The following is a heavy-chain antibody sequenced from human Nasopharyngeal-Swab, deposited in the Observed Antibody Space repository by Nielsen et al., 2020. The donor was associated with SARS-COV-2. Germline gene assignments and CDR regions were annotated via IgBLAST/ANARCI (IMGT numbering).Heavy chain of an antibody. CDR3: ARRGSGDAFWSASAQMFDY. D-gene: IGHD3-3*01. CDR1: GFTFSSYW. V-gene: IGHV3-7*03. Sequence: GGSLRLSCAASGFTFSSYWMSWVRQAPGKGLEWVANIKQDGSEKYYVDSVKGRFTISRDNAKNSLYLQMNSLRAEDTAVYYCARRGSGDAFWSASAQMFDYWGQGTLVAVSS. J-gene: IGHJ4*02. CDR2: IKQDGSEK.